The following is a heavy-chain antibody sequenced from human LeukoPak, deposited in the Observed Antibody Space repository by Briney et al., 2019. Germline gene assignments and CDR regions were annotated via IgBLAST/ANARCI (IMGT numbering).Heavy chain of an antibody. CDR2: ISYDGSNK. CDR1: GFTFSSYA. V-gene: IGHV3-30*04. CDR3: ARDSEFFQH. Sequence: GRSLRLSCAASGFTFSSYAMHWVRQAPGKGLEWVAVISYDGSNKYYADSVKDRFTISRDNSKNTLYLQMNSLRAEDTAVYYCARDSEFFQHWGQGTLVTVSS. J-gene: IGHJ1*01.